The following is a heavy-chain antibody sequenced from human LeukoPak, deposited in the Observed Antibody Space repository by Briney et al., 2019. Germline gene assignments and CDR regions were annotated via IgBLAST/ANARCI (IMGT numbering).Heavy chain of an antibody. CDR1: GYSFTTHW. Sequence: GESLKISCKASGYSFTTHWIGWVRQMPGKGLEWMGIIFPGDSDTRYSPSFQGQVTISADKSISTAYLQWSTLKASDSAMYYCARLGRCLSLRVETFDIWGQGTMVTVSS. CDR3: ARLGRCLSLRVETFDI. J-gene: IGHJ3*02. CDR2: IFPGDSDT. V-gene: IGHV5-51*01. D-gene: IGHD3-16*01.